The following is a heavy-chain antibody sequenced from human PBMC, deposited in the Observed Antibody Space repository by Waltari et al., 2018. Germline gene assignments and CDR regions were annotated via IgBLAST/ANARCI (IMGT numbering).Heavy chain of an antibody. J-gene: IGHJ4*02. CDR2: NIPIFGTA. D-gene: IGHD6-19*01. CDR3: ARDLATYSSGWYSDY. V-gene: IGHV1-69*06. CDR1: GGTFSSYA. Sequence: QVQLVQSGAEVKKPGSSVKVSCKASGGTFSSYAISWVRQAPGQGLEWMGGNIPIFGTANYAQKSQGRGTMTTDTSTSTAYMELRSLRSDDTAVYYCARDLATYSSGWYSDYWGQGTLVTVSS.